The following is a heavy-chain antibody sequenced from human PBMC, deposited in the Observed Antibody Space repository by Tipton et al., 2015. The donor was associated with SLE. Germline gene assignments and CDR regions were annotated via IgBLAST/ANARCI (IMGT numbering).Heavy chain of an antibody. CDR3: ARGGRGDGGNPFDP. CDR1: GGSISSGGYY. Sequence: TLSLTCTVSGGSISSGGYYWSWIRQPAGKGLEWIGRIYSSGSTNYNPSLKSRVTISMDTSKNQLSLKLTSVTAADTAVFYCARGGRGDGGNPFDPWGQGTLVTVSS. J-gene: IGHJ5*02. D-gene: IGHD4-23*01. CDR2: IYSSGST. V-gene: IGHV4-61*02.